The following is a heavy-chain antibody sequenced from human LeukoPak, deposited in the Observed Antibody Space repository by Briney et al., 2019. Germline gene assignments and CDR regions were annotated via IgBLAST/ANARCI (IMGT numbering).Heavy chain of an antibody. D-gene: IGHD2-15*01. J-gene: IGHJ6*03. V-gene: IGHV4-34*01. Sequence: SETLSLTCAVYAGSFSGYYWSWIRQPPGKAPEWIGEITHSGSTNYNPSLKSRVTISVDTSKNQFTLKLSSVTAADTAVYYCARVFRWSQPAYYYYYYMDVWGKGNTVTVSS. CDR3: ARVFRWSQPAYYYYYYMDV. CDR1: AGSFSGYY. CDR2: ITHSGST.